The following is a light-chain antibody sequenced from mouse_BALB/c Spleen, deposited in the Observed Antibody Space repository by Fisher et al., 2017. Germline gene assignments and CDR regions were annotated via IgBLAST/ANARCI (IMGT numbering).Light chain of an antibody. J-gene: IGKJ4*01. CDR2: DTS. Sequence: IVLTQSTAIMAASLGQKVTMTCSASSSVSYMHWYQQKSSTSPKLWIYDTSKLASGVPVRFSGSGSGTSYSLTISSMEGEDAATYYCQQFTSSLTFGSGTKLEIK. CDR1: SSVSY. V-gene: IGKV4-59*01. CDR3: QQFTSSLT.